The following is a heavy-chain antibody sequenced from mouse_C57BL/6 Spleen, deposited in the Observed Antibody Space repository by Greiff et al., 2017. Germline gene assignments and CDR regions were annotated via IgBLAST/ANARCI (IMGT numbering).Heavy chain of an antibody. CDR3: ARSEGVVATEDAMDY. D-gene: IGHD1-1*01. V-gene: IGHV1-55*01. CDR2: IYPGSGST. Sequence: QVQLKQPGAELVKPGASVKMSCKASGYTFTSYWITWVKQRPGQGLEWIGDIYPGSGSTNYNEKFKSKATLTVDTSSSTAYMQLSSLTSEDSAVYYCARSEGVVATEDAMDYWGQGTSVTVSS. J-gene: IGHJ4*01. CDR1: GYTFTSYW.